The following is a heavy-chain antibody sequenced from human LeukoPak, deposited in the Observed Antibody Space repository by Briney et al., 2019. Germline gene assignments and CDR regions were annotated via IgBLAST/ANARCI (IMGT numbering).Heavy chain of an antibody. CDR2: IYTSGNT. J-gene: IGHJ4*02. Sequence: PSETLSLTCTVSGGSFSIYYWSWFRQPAGKGLEWIGRIYTSGNTYYNPSLKSRVTMSVDTSKNQFSLNLSSVTAADTAVYYCARVFSVAATFDYWGQGTLVTVSS. D-gene: IGHD6-19*01. V-gene: IGHV4-4*07. CDR1: GGSFSIYY. CDR3: ARVFSVAATFDY.